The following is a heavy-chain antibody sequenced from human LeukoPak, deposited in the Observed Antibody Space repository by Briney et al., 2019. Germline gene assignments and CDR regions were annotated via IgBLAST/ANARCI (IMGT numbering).Heavy chain of an antibody. D-gene: IGHD2-2*01. J-gene: IGHJ6*04. Sequence: SVKVSCKAFGGTFSSYAISWVRQAPGQGLEWMGGIIPIFGTANYAQKFQGRVTITTDESTNTAYMELSSLRSEDTAVYYCARGNCSSTSCYLLDVWGKGTTVTVSS. V-gene: IGHV1-69*05. CDR2: IIPIFGTA. CDR1: GGTFSSYA. CDR3: ARGNCSSTSCYLLDV.